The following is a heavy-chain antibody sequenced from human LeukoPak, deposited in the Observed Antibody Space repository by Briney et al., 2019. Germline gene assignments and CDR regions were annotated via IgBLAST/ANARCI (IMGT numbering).Heavy chain of an antibody. J-gene: IGHJ4*02. CDR2: ISAYNGNT. CDR1: GYTFTSYG. V-gene: IGHV1-18*01. D-gene: IGHD3-9*01. CDR3: AGDRPEVLRYFDWTPSPDY. Sequence: ASVKVSCKASGYTFTSYGISWVRQAPGQGLEWMGWISAYNGNTNYAQKLQGRVTMTTDTSTSTAYMELRSLRSDDTAVYYCAGDRPEVLRYFDWTPSPDYWGQGTLVTVSS.